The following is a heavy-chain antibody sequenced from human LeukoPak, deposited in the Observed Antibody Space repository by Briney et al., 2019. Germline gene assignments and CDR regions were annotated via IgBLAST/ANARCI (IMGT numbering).Heavy chain of an antibody. J-gene: IGHJ3*01. Sequence: GGSLRLSCRASGFTFTSFAMTWVRQSPGKGLEWVSSINGYGSGTYYADSVKGRFTISRGNSENMVFLQMSSLRAEDTAVYYCAKEELVDYYDRSGYYPDVFDVWGQGTMVIVSS. CDR2: INGYGSGT. D-gene: IGHD3-22*01. V-gene: IGHV3-23*01. CDR3: AKEELVDYYDRSGYYPDVFDV. CDR1: GFTFTSFA.